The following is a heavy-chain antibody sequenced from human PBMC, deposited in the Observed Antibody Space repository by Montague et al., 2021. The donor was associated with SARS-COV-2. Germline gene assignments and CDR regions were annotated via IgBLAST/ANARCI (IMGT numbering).Heavy chain of an antibody. Sequence: SVKVSFNASVSTLCNSGIDWMRKPPGSGLVSLVGISPHRGSTNFAQSFHGRVTLSRDTSISTVHMELTRLTSDDTAVYYCARDLVVSHAIDVWGQGTTVTVSS. CDR1: VSTLCNSG. CDR3: ARDLVVSHAIDV. CDR2: ISPHRGST. D-gene: IGHD3-22*01. J-gene: IGHJ6*02. V-gene: IGHV1-2*02.